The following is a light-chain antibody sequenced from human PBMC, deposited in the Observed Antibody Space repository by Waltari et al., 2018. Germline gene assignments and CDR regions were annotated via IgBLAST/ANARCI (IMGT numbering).Light chain of an antibody. CDR3: MQTLRLPSFS. V-gene: IGKV2D-29*01. J-gene: IGKJ4*01. CDR2: EAS. Sequence: VVTQAPLSMSVTPGLPASMSSTSSESLLHSDGKTYLYWYLHKPCQHPRLLIYEASKRFAGVPDRCSGSGSGTDFTLRISRVEAEDVGVYYCMQTLRLPSFSFGGGTKVEIK. CDR1: ESLLHSDGKTY.